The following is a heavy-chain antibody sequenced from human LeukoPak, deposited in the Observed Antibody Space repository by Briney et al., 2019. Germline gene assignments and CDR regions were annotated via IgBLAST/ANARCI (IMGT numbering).Heavy chain of an antibody. CDR1: GGSISSYY. V-gene: IGHV4-59*08. Sequence: PSETLSLTCTVSGGSISSYYWSWIRQPPGKGLEWIGYMYYSGSTNYNPSLKSRVTISVDTSKNQFSLKLSSVTAADTAVYYCARHGGPRDWFDHWAQGTLVTVSS. J-gene: IGHJ5*02. CDR2: MYYSGST. D-gene: IGHD3-16*01. CDR3: ARHGGPRDWFDH.